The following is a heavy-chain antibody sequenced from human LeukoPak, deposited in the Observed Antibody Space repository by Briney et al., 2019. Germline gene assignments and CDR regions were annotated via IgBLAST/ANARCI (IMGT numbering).Heavy chain of an antibody. CDR2: ISSSSSYI. CDR3: ARGAFAGGYFDY. J-gene: IGHJ4*02. V-gene: IGHV3-21*01. CDR1: GFTFSSYA. D-gene: IGHD6-13*01. Sequence: GGSLRLSCVASGFTFSSYAMHWVRQAPGKGLEWVSSISSSSSYIYYADSVKGRFTISRDNAKNSLYLQMNSLRAEDTAVYYCARGAFAGGYFDYWGQGTLVTVSS.